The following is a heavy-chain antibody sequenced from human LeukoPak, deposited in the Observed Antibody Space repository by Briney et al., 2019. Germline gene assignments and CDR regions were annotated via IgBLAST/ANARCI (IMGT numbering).Heavy chain of an antibody. CDR3: ARGLRGSYDSSGYYYDY. Sequence: SETLSLTCAVYGGSFSGYYWSWIRQPPGKGLEWIGSIYHSGSTYYNPSLKSRVTISVDTSKNQFSLKLSSVTAADTAVYYCARGLRGSYDSSGYYYDYWGQGTLVTVSS. V-gene: IGHV4-34*01. J-gene: IGHJ4*02. CDR1: GGSFSGYY. CDR2: IYHSGST. D-gene: IGHD3-22*01.